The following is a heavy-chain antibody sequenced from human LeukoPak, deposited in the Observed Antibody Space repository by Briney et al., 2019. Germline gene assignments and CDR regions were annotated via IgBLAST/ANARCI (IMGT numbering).Heavy chain of an antibody. Sequence: GGSLRLSCTASGFIFSNFEMNWGRQAPGKGLQWLVYIISGATSEYYADSVKGRFTISRDNARNSLFLQMNSLRVQDTAIYYCARVICTGGSCFQNDYWGQGTLVTVSS. V-gene: IGHV3-48*03. D-gene: IGHD2-15*01. CDR3: ARVICTGGSCFQNDY. CDR1: GFIFSNFE. J-gene: IGHJ4*02. CDR2: IISGATSE.